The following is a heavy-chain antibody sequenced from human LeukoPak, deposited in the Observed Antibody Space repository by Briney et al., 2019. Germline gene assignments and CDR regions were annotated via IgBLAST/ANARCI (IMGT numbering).Heavy chain of an antibody. Sequence: SETLSLTCAVYGGSFSGYYWSWIRQPPGKGLEWIGEINHSGSTNDNPSLKSRVTISVDKSKNQFSLKLSSMTAADTAVYYCARRFTAAAGTKTRDAFDIWGQGTMVTVSS. CDR2: INHSGST. J-gene: IGHJ3*02. CDR3: ARRFTAAAGTKTRDAFDI. CDR1: GGSFSGYY. V-gene: IGHV4-34*01. D-gene: IGHD6-13*01.